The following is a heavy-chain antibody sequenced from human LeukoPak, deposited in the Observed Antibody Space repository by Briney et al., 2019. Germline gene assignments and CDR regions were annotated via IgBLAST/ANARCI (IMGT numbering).Heavy chain of an antibody. Sequence: SETLSLTCTVSGGSISSSSYYWGWIRQPPGKGLEWIGSIYYSGSTYYNPSLKSRVTISVDTSKNQFSLKLSSVTAADTAVYYCARDDYGSGKDYWGQGTLVTVSS. J-gene: IGHJ4*02. CDR3: ARDDYGSGKDY. D-gene: IGHD3-10*01. CDR2: IYYSGST. CDR1: GGSISSSSYY. V-gene: IGHV4-39*07.